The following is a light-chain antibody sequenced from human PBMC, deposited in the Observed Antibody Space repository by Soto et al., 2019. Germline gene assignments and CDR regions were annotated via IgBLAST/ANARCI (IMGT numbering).Light chain of an antibody. J-gene: IGKJ5*01. Sequence: EIVLTQSPGPLSLSPGERATLSCRASQSVSGTYLAWYQQKPGQAPRLLIYRTSTRATGIPDRFSGSGSGTDFTLTISRLEPEDFAVYYCQQFGSSVTFGQGTRLDIK. CDR3: QQFGSSVT. CDR1: QSVSGTY. CDR2: RTS. V-gene: IGKV3-20*01.